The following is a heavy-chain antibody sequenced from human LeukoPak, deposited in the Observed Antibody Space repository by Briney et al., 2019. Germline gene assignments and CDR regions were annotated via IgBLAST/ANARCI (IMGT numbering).Heavy chain of an antibody. Sequence: KTSETLSLTCTVSGGSISSSSYYCGWIRQPPGKGLEWIGSIYYSGSTYYNPSLKSRVTISVDTSKNQFSLKLSSVTAADTAVYYCARGQRQSFSYGRDYYYMDVWGKGTTVTVSS. CDR1: GGSISSSSYY. CDR2: IYYSGST. J-gene: IGHJ6*03. CDR3: ARGQRQSFSYGRDYYYMDV. D-gene: IGHD5-18*01. V-gene: IGHV4-39*07.